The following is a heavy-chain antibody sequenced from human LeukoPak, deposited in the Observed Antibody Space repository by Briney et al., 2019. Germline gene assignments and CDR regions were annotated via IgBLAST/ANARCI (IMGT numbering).Heavy chain of an antibody. CDR2: INPNSGGT. D-gene: IGHD3-22*01. CDR3: AAMISAGVAFDI. Sequence: ASVNVSCKASGDTFTGYYMHWVRQAPGQGLEWMGWINPNSGGTNYAQKFQGRVTMTRDTSISTAYMELSRLRSDDTAVYYCAAMISAGVAFDIWGQGTMVTVSS. V-gene: IGHV1-2*02. J-gene: IGHJ3*02. CDR1: GDTFTGYY.